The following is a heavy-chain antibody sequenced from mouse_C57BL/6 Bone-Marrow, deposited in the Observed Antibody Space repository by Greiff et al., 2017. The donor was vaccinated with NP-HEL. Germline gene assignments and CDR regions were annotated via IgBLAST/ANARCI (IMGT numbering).Heavy chain of an antibody. V-gene: IGHV1-59*01. CDR3: AIHLGAMDY. D-gene: IGHD4-1*01. CDR1: GYTFTSYW. CDR2: IDPSDSYT. J-gene: IGHJ4*01. Sequence: QVQLQQPGAELVRPGTSVKLSCKASGYTFTSYWMHWVKQRPGQGLEWIGVIDPSDSYTNYNQKFKGKATLTVDTSSSTAYMQLSSLTSEDSAVYYCAIHLGAMDYWGQGTSVTVSS.